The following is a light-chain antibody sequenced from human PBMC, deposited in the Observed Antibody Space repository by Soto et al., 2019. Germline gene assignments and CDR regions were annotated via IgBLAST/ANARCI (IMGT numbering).Light chain of an antibody. CDR3: QQYNNWPPIT. Sequence: DIQMTQSPSTLSGSVGDRVTITCRASQTISSWLAWYQQKPGKAPKLLIYDASNLETGVPSRFSGSGSGTAFTLTISSLQSEDFAVYYCQQYNNWPPITFGQGTRLEIK. CDR2: DAS. J-gene: IGKJ5*01. CDR1: QTISSW. V-gene: IGKV1-5*01.